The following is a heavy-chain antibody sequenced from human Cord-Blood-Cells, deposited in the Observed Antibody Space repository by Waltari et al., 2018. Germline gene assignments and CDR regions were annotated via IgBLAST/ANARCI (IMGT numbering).Heavy chain of an antibody. CDR2: SSAYNGNT. CDR1: GYTFTSYG. V-gene: IGHV1-18*01. J-gene: IGHJ4*02. Sequence: QVQLVQSGAEVKKPGASVKVSCKASGYTFTSYGISWVRQAPGQGREWTGWSSAYNGNTNYAQKLQGMVTMTTDTSTSTAYMELRSLRSDDTAVYYCARGLEGGYSGYPSPLDYWGQGTLVTVSS. CDR3: ARGLEGGYSGYPSPLDY. D-gene: IGHD5-12*01.